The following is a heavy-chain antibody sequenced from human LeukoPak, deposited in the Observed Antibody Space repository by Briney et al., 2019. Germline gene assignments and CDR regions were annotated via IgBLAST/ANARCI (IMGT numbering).Heavy chain of an antibody. CDR2: ISPKSGGT. Sequence: GASVKVSCKASGYTFTSYAMNWVRQAPGQGLEWMGWISPKSGGTIYPQKFQGRVAMTRDSSSTTAYMELSRLTSDDTAVYYCASGYGDYSPDYWGQGTLVTVSS. CDR3: ASGYGDYSPDY. J-gene: IGHJ4*02. D-gene: IGHD4-17*01. CDR1: GYTFTSYA. V-gene: IGHV1-2*02.